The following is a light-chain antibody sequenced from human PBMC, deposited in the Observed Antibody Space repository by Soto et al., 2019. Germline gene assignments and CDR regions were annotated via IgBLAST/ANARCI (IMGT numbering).Light chain of an antibody. J-gene: IGLJ3*02. Sequence: QSALTQPASVSGSPGQSITIPCTGTSNDIGAYNSVSWYQQHPGKVPKVIIYDVSKRPSGVPDRFSGSKSGNTASLTISGLQAEDEADYYCCSYAGSYTLWVFGGGTKLTVL. CDR3: CSYAGSYTLWV. CDR1: SNDIGAYNS. CDR2: DVS. V-gene: IGLV2-11*01.